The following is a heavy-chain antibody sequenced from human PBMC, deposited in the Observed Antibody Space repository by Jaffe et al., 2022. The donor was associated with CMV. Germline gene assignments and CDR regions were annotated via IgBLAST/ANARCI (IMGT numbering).Heavy chain of an antibody. CDR1: GYTFTSYY. Sequence: QVQLVQSGAEVKKPGASVKVSCKASGYTFTSYYMHWVRQAPGQGLEWMGIINPSGGSTSYAQKFQGRVTMTRDTSTSTVYMELSSLRSEDTAVYYCARDRESGIAKTRGLSDFDYWGQGTLVTVSS. CDR3: ARDRESGIAKTRGLSDFDY. J-gene: IGHJ4*02. V-gene: IGHV1-46*01. CDR2: INPSGGST. D-gene: IGHD6-13*01.